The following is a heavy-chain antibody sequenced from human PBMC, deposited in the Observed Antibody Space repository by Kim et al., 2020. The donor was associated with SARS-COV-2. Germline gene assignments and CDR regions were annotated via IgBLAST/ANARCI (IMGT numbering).Heavy chain of an antibody. V-gene: IGHV6-1*01. Sequence: TLSLTCAISGDSVSSNSAAWNWIRQSPSRGLEWLGRTYYRSKWYNEYAVSLKSRITINSDTSKNQLSLQLNSVTPEDTAVYYCAGRSSTTFDIWGQGTMVTVSS. J-gene: IGHJ3*02. CDR3: AGRSSTTFDI. D-gene: IGHD2-2*01. CDR1: GDSVSSNSAA. CDR2: TYYRSKWYN.